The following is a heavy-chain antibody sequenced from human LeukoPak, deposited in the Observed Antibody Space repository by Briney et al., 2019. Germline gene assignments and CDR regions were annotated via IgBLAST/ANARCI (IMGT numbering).Heavy chain of an antibody. V-gene: IGHV4-39*02. D-gene: IGHD3-22*01. Sequence: SETLSLTCTVSSGSISSSSYYWGWIRQPPGKGLEWIADIYYGGRTYYNPSLKTRVYISIDTSNNHFSLRLSSVTAADTALYYCARRRYYDSTGYLDWGQGTLVTVSS. J-gene: IGHJ1*01. CDR1: SGSISSSSYY. CDR3: ARRRYYDSTGYLD. CDR2: IYYGGRT.